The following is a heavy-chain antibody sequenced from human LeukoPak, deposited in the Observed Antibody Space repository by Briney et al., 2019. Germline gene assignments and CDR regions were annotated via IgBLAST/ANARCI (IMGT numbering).Heavy chain of an antibody. V-gene: IGHV4-59*08. D-gene: IGHD1-26*01. Sequence: SETLSLTCTVSGGSISSYYWSWIRQPPGKGLEWIGYIYYSGSTNYNPSLKSRVTISVDTSKNQFSLKLSPVTAADTAVYYCAAGPYSGSYEIDYWGQGTLVTVSS. J-gene: IGHJ4*02. CDR2: IYYSGST. CDR3: AAGPYSGSYEIDY. CDR1: GGSISSYY.